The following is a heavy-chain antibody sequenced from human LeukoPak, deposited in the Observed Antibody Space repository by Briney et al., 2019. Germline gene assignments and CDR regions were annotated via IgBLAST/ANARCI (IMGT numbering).Heavy chain of an antibody. CDR2: ISYDGSNK. V-gene: IGHV3-30-3*01. D-gene: IGHD6-13*01. CDR3: ARGHSSSWYYFDY. J-gene: IGHJ4*02. Sequence: GGSLRLSCAASGFTFSSYAMHWVRQAPGKGLEWVAVISYDGSNKYYADSVKGRFTISRDNSKNTLYLQMNSLRAEDTAVYYCARGHSSSWYYFDYWGQGTLVTVSS. CDR1: GFTFSSYA.